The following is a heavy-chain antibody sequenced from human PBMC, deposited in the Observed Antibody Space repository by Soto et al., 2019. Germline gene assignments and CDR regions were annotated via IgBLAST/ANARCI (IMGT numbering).Heavy chain of an antibody. CDR3: AHRQVDYAGVGNDAFDI. D-gene: IGHD2-8*01. CDR1: GLSVTATGVG. J-gene: IGHJ3*02. CDR2: IYWNDDK. Sequence: SGPTLVNPTQPLTLTCTLSGLSVTATGVGMGWIRQPPGKALEWLALIYWNDDKRYSPSLKNRLTITKDTSKNQVVLTMTNMDPVDTATYFCAHRQVDYAGVGNDAFDIWGQGTMVTVSS. V-gene: IGHV2-5*01.